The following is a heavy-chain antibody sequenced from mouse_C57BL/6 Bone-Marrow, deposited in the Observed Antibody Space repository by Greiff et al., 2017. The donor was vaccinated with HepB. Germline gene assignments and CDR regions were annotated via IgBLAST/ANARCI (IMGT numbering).Heavy chain of an antibody. CDR1: GYTFTDYY. CDR2: INPYNGGT. CDR3: ARENYYGSSSYFDY. J-gene: IGHJ2*01. D-gene: IGHD1-1*01. V-gene: IGHV1-19*01. Sequence: DVKLVESGPVLVKPGASVKMSCKASGYTFTDYYMNWVKQSHGKSLEWIGVINPYNGGTSYNQKFKGKATLTVDKSSSTAYMELNSLTSEDSAVYYCARENYYGSSSYFDYWGQGTTLTVSS.